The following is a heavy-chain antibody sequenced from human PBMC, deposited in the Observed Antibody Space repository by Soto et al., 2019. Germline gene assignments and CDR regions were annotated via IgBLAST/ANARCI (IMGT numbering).Heavy chain of an antibody. D-gene: IGHD3-3*01. CDR1: DGSISSGGYY. CDR2: IYYSEST. V-gene: IGHV4-39*01. CDR3: ATITIFGVVPNYFDY. J-gene: IGHJ4*02. Sequence: SETLSLTCTVSDGSISSGGYYWSWIRQHPGKGLEWIGYIYYSESTYYNPSLKSRVIISVDTSKNQFSLKLSSVTAADTAVYYCATITIFGVVPNYFDYWGQGTLVTVSS.